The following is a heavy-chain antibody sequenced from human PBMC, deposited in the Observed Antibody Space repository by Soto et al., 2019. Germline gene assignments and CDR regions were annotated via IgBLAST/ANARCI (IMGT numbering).Heavy chain of an antibody. D-gene: IGHD6-6*01. CDR3: AREGAAPYYYYGMDV. CDR1: GGSIGSGGDF. CDR2: IYYSGST. J-gene: IGHJ6*02. Sequence: SETLSLTCTVSGGSIGSGGDFWSWIRQHPGKGLEWIGFIYYSGSTYYNPSLKSRVTISVDTSKNQFSLKLSSVTAADTAVYYCAREGAAPYYYYGMDVWGQGTTVTVSS. V-gene: IGHV4-31*03.